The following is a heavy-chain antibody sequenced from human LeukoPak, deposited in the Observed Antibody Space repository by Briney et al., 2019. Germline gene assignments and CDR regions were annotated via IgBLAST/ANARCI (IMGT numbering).Heavy chain of an antibody. D-gene: IGHD4-17*01. CDR1: GYTFTSYG. Sequence: ASVKVSCKASGYTFTSYGISWVRQAPGQGLEWMGRISAYNGNTNYAQKLQGRVTMTTDTSTSTAYMELRSLRSDDTAVYYCARGATYHGDYRYYFDYWGQGTLVTVSS. CDR3: ARGATYHGDYRYYFDY. V-gene: IGHV1-18*01. J-gene: IGHJ4*02. CDR2: ISAYNGNT.